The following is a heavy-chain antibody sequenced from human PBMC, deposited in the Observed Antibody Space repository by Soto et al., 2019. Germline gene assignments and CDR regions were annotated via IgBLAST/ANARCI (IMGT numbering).Heavy chain of an antibody. J-gene: IGHJ4*02. CDR2: IIPIFGTA. CDR3: ARGSYGSSSREEPFFDY. Sequence: ASVKVSCKASGGTFSSYAISWVRQAPGQGLEWMGGIIPIFGTANYAQKFQGRVTITADESTSTAYMELSSLRSEDTAVYYCARGSYGSSSREEPFFDYWGQGTLVTVSS. D-gene: IGHD6-6*01. CDR1: GGTFSSYA. V-gene: IGHV1-69*13.